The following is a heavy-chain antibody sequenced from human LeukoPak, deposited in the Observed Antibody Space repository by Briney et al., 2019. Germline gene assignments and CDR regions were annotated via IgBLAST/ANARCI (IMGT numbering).Heavy chain of an antibody. Sequence: PGGSLRLSCAASGFTFRNYVMSWVRQVPGKGLEWVSAITGDGGGTNHADSVEGRFTISRDNSRNTLYLQMNSLRAEDTAVYYCAKETSSGNFVTIDCWGQGTLVTVSS. CDR2: ITGDGGGT. J-gene: IGHJ4*02. V-gene: IGHV3-23*01. CDR3: AKETSSGNFVTIDC. CDR1: GFTFRNYV. D-gene: IGHD1-26*01.